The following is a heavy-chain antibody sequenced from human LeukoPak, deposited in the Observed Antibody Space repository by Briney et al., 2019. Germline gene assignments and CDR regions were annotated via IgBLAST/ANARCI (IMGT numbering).Heavy chain of an antibody. CDR2: ISVRAGTI. CDR1: GFDFRQYE. V-gene: IGHV3-48*03. J-gene: IGHJ6*02. D-gene: IGHD3-22*01. CDR3: AKDVPHYYETSHGMDV. Sequence: GGSLRLSCAASGFDFRQYEMNWVRQAPGKGLEWIAYISVRAGTIYYGDSVEGRFTISRDDAKNPLYLQMNSLRVEDTAIYYCAKDVPHYYETSHGMDVWGQGTTVTVS.